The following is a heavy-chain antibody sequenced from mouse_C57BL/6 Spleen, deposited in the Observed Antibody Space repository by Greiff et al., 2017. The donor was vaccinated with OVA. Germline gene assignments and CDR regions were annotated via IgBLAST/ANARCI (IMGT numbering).Heavy chain of an antibody. CDR2: IYPGNSDT. CDR3: SPWCAY. J-gene: IGHJ3*01. V-gene: IGHV1-5*01. CDR1: GYTFTSYW. Sequence: VQLQQSGTVLARPGASVKMSCKTSGYTFTSYWMHWVKQRPGQGLEWIGAIYPGNSDTSYNQKFKGKAKLTAATSASTAYMELSSLTNEDSAVYYCSPWCAYWGQGTLVTVSA.